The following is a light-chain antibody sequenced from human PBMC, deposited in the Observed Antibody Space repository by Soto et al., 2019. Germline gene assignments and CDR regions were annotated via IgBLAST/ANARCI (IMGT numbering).Light chain of an antibody. CDR2: GAS. V-gene: IGKV3D-15*01. J-gene: IGKJ1*01. Sequence: EIVMTQSPATLSVSPGERVTLSCRASESISTNLVWYQQKAGQAPRLLIYGASSRATGIPARFSGSGSGTDFTLTISTLEPEDFAVYYCHQYYRTPRTFGQGTKVDIK. CDR3: HQYYRTPRT. CDR1: ESISTN.